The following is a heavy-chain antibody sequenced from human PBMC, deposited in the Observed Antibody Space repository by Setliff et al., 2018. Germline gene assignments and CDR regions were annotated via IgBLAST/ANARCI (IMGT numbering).Heavy chain of an antibody. Sequence: ASVKVSCKASGGTFRSYGISWVRQAPGQGLEWMGGTIPSFGSTNYAQKLQDRVTIITDESTSTAYMELSSLRTEDTAVYYCAREGVDTRSSTDYRYYMDVWGKGTTVTVSS. CDR3: AREGVDTRSSTDYRYYMDV. CDR2: TIPSFGST. J-gene: IGHJ6*03. CDR1: GGTFRSYG. D-gene: IGHD5-18*01. V-gene: IGHV1-69*05.